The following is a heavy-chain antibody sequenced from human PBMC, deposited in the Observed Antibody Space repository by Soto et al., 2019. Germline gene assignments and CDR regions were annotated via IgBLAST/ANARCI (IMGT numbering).Heavy chain of an antibody. Sequence: QITLKESGPTLVKPTQTLTLTCTFSGFSLDTFAVGVNWIRQPPGKPLEWLALIYCDDTKHYSSSLRNRLTITKDTSKIQVVLTMPNMTPVDTATYSCAHGSGWLSDQWGQGTLVTVSS. CDR2: IYCDDTK. CDR1: GFSLDTFAVG. CDR3: AHGSGWLSDQ. V-gene: IGHV2-5*02. D-gene: IGHD6-19*01. J-gene: IGHJ4*02.